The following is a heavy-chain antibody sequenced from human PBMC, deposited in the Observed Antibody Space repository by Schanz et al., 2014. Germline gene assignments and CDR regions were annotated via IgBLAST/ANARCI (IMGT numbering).Heavy chain of an antibody. CDR2: ISDSGDTA. CDR3: AKSLESCPGGRCSRGYFDY. J-gene: IGHJ4*02. CDR1: GFTFGDYA. Sequence: EVQLLESGGGLVQPGGSLRLSCAASGFTFGDYAMTWVRQAPGKGLEWVSLISDSGDTAYYADSVKGRFTISRDNFKGALYLQMSSLRAEDTAVYYCAKSLESCPGGRCSRGYFDYWGQGTLVTVSS. V-gene: IGHV3-23*01. D-gene: IGHD2-8*02.